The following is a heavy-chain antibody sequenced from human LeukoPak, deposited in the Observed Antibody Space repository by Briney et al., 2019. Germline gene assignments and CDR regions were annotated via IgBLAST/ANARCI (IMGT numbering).Heavy chain of an antibody. CDR2: TSGSGGST. Sequence: GGSLRLSCAASGFTFSSYAMSWVRQAPGKGLEWVSATSGSGGSTYYADSVKGRFTISRDNSKNTLYLQMNSLRAEDTAVYYCAKAHCSSTSCYSYYGMDVWGQGTTVTVSS. J-gene: IGHJ6*02. D-gene: IGHD2-2*02. V-gene: IGHV3-23*01. CDR3: AKAHCSSTSCYSYYGMDV. CDR1: GFTFSSYA.